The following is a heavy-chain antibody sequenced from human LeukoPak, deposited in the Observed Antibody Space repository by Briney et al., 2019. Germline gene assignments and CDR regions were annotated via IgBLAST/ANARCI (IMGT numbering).Heavy chain of an antibody. V-gene: IGHV1-8*01. Sequence: ASVKVSCKASGYTFTSYDINWVRQATGQGLEWMGWLNPNSGNTDYAERFQGSVTMTMDSSINTVYMELSSLRSEDTAVHYCARGGRFWTSQYFGTPFHFDYWGQGSLVTVSS. J-gene: IGHJ4*02. CDR3: ARGGRFWTSQYFGTPFHFDY. D-gene: IGHD3/OR15-3a*01. CDR2: LNPNSGNT. CDR1: GYTFTSYD.